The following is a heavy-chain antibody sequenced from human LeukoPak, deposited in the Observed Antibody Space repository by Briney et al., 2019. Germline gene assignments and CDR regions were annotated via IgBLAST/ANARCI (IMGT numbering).Heavy chain of an antibody. V-gene: IGHV3-23*01. D-gene: IGHD2-2*02. CDR3: ARWACSSTSCYNDY. CDR1: GFTFSSYA. J-gene: IGHJ4*02. CDR2: ISGSGGST. Sequence: GGSLRLSCAASGFTFSSYAMSSVPQAPGKGLEWGSAISGSGGSTYYADSVKGRFTISRDNSKNTLYLQMNSLRAEDTAVYYCARWACSSTSCYNDYWGQGTLVTVSS.